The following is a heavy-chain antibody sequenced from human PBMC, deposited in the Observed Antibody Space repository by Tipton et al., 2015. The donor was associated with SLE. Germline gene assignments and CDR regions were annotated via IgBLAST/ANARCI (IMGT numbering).Heavy chain of an antibody. CDR2: IYYSGST. V-gene: IGHV4-59*01. CDR1: GGSINSYY. Sequence: LRLSCTVSGGSINSYYWSWIRQPPGKGLEWIGYIYYSGSTNYNPSLKSRVTISVDTSKNQFSLKLSSVTAADTAVYYCARDGYGGSHFSYWGQGTLVTVSS. D-gene: IGHD1-26*01. J-gene: IGHJ4*02. CDR3: ARDGYGGSHFSY.